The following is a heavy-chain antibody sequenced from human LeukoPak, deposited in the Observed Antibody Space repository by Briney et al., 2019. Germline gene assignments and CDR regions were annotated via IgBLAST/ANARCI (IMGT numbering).Heavy chain of an antibody. V-gene: IGHV1-46*01. J-gene: IGHJ4*02. Sequence: ASVKVSCKASGYTFTSYYMHWVRQAPGQGLEWMGIINPSGGSTSYAQKFQGRVTMTRDMSTSTVYMGLSSLRSEDTAVYYCARDHGYYDSSGYYYYWGQGTLVTVSS. CDR2: INPSGGST. CDR3: ARDHGYYDSSGYYYY. CDR1: GYTFTSYY. D-gene: IGHD3-22*01.